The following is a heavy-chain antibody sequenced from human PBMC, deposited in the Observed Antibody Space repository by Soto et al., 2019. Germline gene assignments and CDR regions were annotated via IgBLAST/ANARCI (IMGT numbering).Heavy chain of an antibody. CDR3: ARDGALGENYYYYGMDV. J-gene: IGHJ6*02. V-gene: IGHV1-8*01. CDR1: GYTFTSYD. D-gene: IGHD3-16*01. CDR2: MNPSTGNT. Sequence: ASVKVSCKASGYTFTSYDIIWVRQATGQGLEWMGWMNPSTGNTDSAEKFQGRLTMTRNTSISTVYMELSSLSFEDTAVYYCARDGALGENYYYYGMDVWGQGTKVTVSS.